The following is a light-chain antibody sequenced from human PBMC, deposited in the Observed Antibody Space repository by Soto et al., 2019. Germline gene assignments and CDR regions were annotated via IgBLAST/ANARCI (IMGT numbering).Light chain of an antibody. CDR1: SSDVGGYNY. J-gene: IGLJ3*02. CDR3: SSYAGSNNEV. V-gene: IGLV2-8*01. Sequence: QSALTQPPSASGSPGQSVTISCTGTSSDVGGYNYVSWYQQHPGKAPKLMIYEVSKRPSGVPDLFSGSKSGNTASLTVSGLQAEDEADYYCSSYAGSNNEVFGGGTNLTVL. CDR2: EVS.